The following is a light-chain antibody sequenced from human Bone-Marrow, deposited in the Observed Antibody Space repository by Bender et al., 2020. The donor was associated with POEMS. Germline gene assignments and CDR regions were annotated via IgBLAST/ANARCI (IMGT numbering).Light chain of an antibody. CDR1: SSDVGSYNL. CDR2: EDY. V-gene: IGLV2-23*01. J-gene: IGLJ3*02. Sequence: QSAVTQPASVSGSPGQSITISCTGTSSDVGSYNLVSWYQQHPGKAPKVLIYEDYKRPSGVSDRLSGSKSGNTASLTISGLQAEDEATYYCCSYAGSSTWVFGGGTKLTVL. CDR3: CSYAGSSTWV.